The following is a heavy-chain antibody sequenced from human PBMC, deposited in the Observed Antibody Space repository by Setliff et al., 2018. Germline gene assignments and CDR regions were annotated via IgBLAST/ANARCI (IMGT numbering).Heavy chain of an antibody. CDR3: ATDGPVLNGDYIS. CDR1: GASISTTYYY. Sequence: SETLSLTCSVSGASISTTYYYWDWIRQSPEKGLEWIGTIYQNGIAYYNPSVKSRVTISVDKSKNQFSLSLRSVTAADTAVYYCATDGPVLNGDYISWGQGTLVTVSS. V-gene: IGHV4-39*07. J-gene: IGHJ5*02. CDR2: IYQNGIA. D-gene: IGHD3-10*01.